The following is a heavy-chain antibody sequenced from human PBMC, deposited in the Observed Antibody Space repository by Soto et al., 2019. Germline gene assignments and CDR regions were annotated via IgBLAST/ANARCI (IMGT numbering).Heavy chain of an antibody. CDR3: ARARQHSYGFSWFDP. Sequence: ASVKVSCKASGYTFTSHAMHWVRQAPGQRLEWMGWINAGNGNTKYSQKFQGRVTITRDTSASTAYMELSSLRSEDTAVYYCARARQHSYGFSWFDPWGQGTLVTVSS. CDR2: INAGNGNT. D-gene: IGHD5-18*01. J-gene: IGHJ5*02. CDR1: GYTFTSHA. V-gene: IGHV1-3*01.